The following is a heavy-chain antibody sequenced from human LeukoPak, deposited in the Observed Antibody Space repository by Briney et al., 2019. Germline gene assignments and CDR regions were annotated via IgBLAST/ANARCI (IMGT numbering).Heavy chain of an antibody. CDR2: IWYDGSNK. Sequence: PGGSLRLSCAASGFTFSSYGMHWVRQAPGKGLEWVAVIWYDGSNKQYADAVKGRFTISRDNAKNSLYLQMNSLRAEDTAVYYCARDGGDSSGYFDYWGQGTLVTVSS. D-gene: IGHD3-22*01. CDR3: ARDGGDSSGYFDY. J-gene: IGHJ4*02. CDR1: GFTFSSYG. V-gene: IGHV3-33*01.